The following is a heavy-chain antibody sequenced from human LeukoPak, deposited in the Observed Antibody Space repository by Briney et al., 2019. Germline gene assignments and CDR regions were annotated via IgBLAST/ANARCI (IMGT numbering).Heavy chain of an antibody. CDR1: GGSINSTSSY. Sequence: SETLSVTCSVSGGSINSTSSYWGWIRQSPGKGLEWIGSILYGGSTFYNPSLKSRVSISVDTSRSQFFLKLSSVTATDTAVYYCATRTYYSSGSFWNWFDPWGQGALVTVSS. CDR2: ILYGGST. V-gene: IGHV4-39*01. D-gene: IGHD3-10*01. J-gene: IGHJ5*02. CDR3: ATRTYYSSGSFWNWFDP.